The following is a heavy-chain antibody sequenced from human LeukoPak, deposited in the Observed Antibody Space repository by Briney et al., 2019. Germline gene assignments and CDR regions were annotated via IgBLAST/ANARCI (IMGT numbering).Heavy chain of an antibody. J-gene: IGHJ4*02. V-gene: IGHV3-23*01. D-gene: IGHD6-19*01. CDR3: AKNWYSGWEYFDY. CDR1: GFTSSSYA. Sequence: GGSLRLSCAASGFTSSSYAMSWVRQAPGKGLEWVSAISGSGGSTYYADSVKGRFTISRDNSKNTLYLQMNSLRAEDTAVYYCAKNWYSGWEYFDYWGQGTLVTVSS. CDR2: ISGSGGST.